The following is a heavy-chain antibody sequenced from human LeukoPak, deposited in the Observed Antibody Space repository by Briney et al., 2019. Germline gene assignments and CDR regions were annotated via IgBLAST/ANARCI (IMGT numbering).Heavy chain of an antibody. CDR2: INSDGSST. CDR3: ARASSSWVDY. Sequence: GGSLRLSCAASGFTVSSNYMSWVRQAPGKGLVWVSRINSDGSSTSYADSVKGRFTISRDNAKNTLYLQMNSLRAEDTAVYYCARASSSWVDYWGQGTLVTVSS. D-gene: IGHD6-13*01. V-gene: IGHV3-74*01. J-gene: IGHJ4*02. CDR1: GFTVSSNY.